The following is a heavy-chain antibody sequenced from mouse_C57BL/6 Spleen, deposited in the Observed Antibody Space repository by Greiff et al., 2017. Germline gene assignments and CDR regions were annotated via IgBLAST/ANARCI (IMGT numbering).Heavy chain of an antibody. D-gene: IGHD1-1*01. V-gene: IGHV5-2*01. CDR1: EYEFPSHD. Sequence: EVKLMESGGGLVQPGESLTFSCESNEYEFPSHDMSWVRKTPEKRLELVAAITSDGGSTYYPDTMERRFIISRANSKKTLYLQMSSLSYEDTALYYWASHYYCGSSSWFACWGEGTLVTVSA. J-gene: IGHJ3*01. CDR2: ITSDGGST. CDR3: ASHYYCGSSSWFAC.